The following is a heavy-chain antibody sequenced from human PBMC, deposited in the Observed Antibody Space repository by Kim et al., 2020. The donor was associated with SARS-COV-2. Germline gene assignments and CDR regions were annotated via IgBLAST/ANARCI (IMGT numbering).Heavy chain of an antibody. D-gene: IGHD1-26*01. CDR3: ARAREGFGMDV. CDR2: INHSGST. J-gene: IGHJ6*02. CDR1: GGSFSGYY. Sequence: SETLSLTCAVYGGSFSGYYWSWIRQPPGKGLEWIGEINHSGSTNYNPSLKSRVTISVDTSKNQFSLKLSSVTAADTAVYYCARAREGFGMDVWGQGTTVTVSS. V-gene: IGHV4-34*01.